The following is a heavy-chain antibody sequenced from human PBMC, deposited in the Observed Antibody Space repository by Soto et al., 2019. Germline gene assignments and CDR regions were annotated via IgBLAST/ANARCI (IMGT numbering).Heavy chain of an antibody. CDR2: IIPIFGTA. V-gene: IGHV1-69*13. D-gene: IGHD5-18*01. CDR3: ARERMAGYSYGYLRDYYYGMDV. Sequence: SVKVSCKASGGTFSSYAISWVRQAPGQGLEWMGGIIPIFGTANYAQKFQGRVTITADESTSTAYMELSSLRSEDTAVYYCARERMAGYSYGYLRDYYYGMDVWGQGTTVTVSS. J-gene: IGHJ6*02. CDR1: GGTFSSYA.